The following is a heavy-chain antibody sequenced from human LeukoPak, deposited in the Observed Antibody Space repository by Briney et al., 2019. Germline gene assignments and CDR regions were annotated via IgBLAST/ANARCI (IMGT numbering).Heavy chain of an antibody. CDR2: IRYDGSSE. D-gene: IGHD3-10*01. V-gene: IGHV3-30*02. CDR3: AKDLYYYGSGSYLDY. CDR1: GFVFSDYG. Sequence: PGGSLRLSCAASGFVFSDYGMHWVRQAPGKGLEWVAFIRYDGSSEFYADSVKGRFTISRDNSKNTLYLQMNSLRAEDTAVYYCAKDLYYYGSGSYLDYWGQGTLVTVSS. J-gene: IGHJ4*02.